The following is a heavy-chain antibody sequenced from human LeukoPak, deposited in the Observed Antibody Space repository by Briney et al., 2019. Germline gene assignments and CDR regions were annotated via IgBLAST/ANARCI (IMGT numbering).Heavy chain of an antibody. CDR1: GGSFSGYY. V-gene: IGHV4-34*01. CDR2: INHSGRT. CDR3: ARGGSIAAASHGTDFDY. J-gene: IGHJ4*02. D-gene: IGHD6-13*01. Sequence: SEPLSLTCAVYGGSFSGYYWSGIPQPPGKGLEWIGEINHSGRTNYNPSLKSRVTISVDTSKNQSSLKLSSVTAADTAVYYCARGGSIAAASHGTDFDYWGQGTLVTVSS.